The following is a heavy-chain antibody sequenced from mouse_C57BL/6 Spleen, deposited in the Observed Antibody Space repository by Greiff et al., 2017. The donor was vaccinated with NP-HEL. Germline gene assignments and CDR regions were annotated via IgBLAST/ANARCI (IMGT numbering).Heavy chain of an antibody. D-gene: IGHD2-4*01. CDR1: GFTFSDYG. J-gene: IGHJ3*01. V-gene: IGHV5-17*01. CDR3: ARPFYDYDAWFAY. CDR2: ISSGSSTI. Sequence: EVQLVESGGGLVKPGGSLKLSCAASGFTFSDYGMHWVRQAPENGLEWVSYISSGSSTIYYADTVKGRFTISRDNAKNTLFMQMTSLRSEDTAMYYCARPFYDYDAWFAYWGQGTLVTVSA.